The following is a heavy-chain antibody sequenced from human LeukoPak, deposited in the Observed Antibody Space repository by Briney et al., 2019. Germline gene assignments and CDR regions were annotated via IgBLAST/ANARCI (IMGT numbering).Heavy chain of an antibody. CDR2: IYSGGST. CDR3: ARVGVGCSGGSCYADWFDP. V-gene: IGHV3-53*01. D-gene: IGHD2-15*01. Sequence: PGGSLRLSCAASGFTVSSNYMSWVRQAPGKGLGWVSVIYSGGSTYYADSVKGRFTISRDNSKNTLYLQMNSLRAEDTAVYYCARVGVGCSGGSCYADWFDPWGQGTLVTVSS. J-gene: IGHJ5*02. CDR1: GFTVSSNY.